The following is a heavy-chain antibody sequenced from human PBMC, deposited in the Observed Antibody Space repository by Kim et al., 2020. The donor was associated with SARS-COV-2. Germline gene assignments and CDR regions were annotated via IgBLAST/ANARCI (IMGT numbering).Heavy chain of an antibody. Sequence: NNNPSLKSRVTISVETSKNQFSLKLSSVTAADTAVYYCATKNGYSSGWSLDWGQGTLVTVSS. J-gene: IGHJ4*02. D-gene: IGHD6-19*01. V-gene: IGHV4-34*01. CDR3: ATKNGYSSGWSLD.